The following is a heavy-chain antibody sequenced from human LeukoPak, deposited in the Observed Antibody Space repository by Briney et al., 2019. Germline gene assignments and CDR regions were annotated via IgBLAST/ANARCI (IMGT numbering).Heavy chain of an antibody. CDR3: AKARPSISYDFWSGYSYFDY. V-gene: IGHV3-23*01. CDR2: ISGSGGST. J-gene: IGHJ4*02. CDR1: GFTFSSYA. Sequence: GGSLRLSCAASGFTFSSYAMSWVRQAPGKGLEWVSAISGSGGSTYYADSVKGRFTISRDNSKNTLYLQMNSLRAEDTAVYYCAKARPSISYDFWSGYSYFDYWGQGTLVTVSS. D-gene: IGHD3-3*01.